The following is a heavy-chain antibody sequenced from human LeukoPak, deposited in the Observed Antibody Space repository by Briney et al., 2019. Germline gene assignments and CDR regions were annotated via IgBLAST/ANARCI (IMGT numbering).Heavy chain of an antibody. D-gene: IGHD4-17*01. V-gene: IGHV5-51*01. CDR1: GYNFNMYW. CDR3: ARRGPDGDYERRNFDH. J-gene: IGHJ4*02. Sequence: GESLKISCKGSGYNFNMYWIGWVRQMPGKGLEWMGIIYPGDSDTRYSPSFEGQVTVSVDKSINTAYLQWSSLKASDTAMYCCARRGPDGDYERRNFDHWGQGALVTVSS. CDR2: IYPGDSDT.